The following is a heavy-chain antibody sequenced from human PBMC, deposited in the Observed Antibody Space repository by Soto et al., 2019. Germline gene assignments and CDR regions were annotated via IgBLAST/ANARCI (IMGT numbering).Heavy chain of an antibody. CDR1: GFTFSNYG. V-gene: IGHV3-30*03. Sequence: QVHLVESGGGVVQPGRSLRLSCAASGFTFSNYGMHWVRQAPGKGLEWVAVISYDESNKYYADSVKGRFTLSRDNSKNTLYLQMNSLRAEDTAVYYCVSTPDYDFWSGYLDYWGQGTLVTVSS. J-gene: IGHJ4*02. CDR3: VSTPDYDFWSGYLDY. D-gene: IGHD3-3*01. CDR2: ISYDESNK.